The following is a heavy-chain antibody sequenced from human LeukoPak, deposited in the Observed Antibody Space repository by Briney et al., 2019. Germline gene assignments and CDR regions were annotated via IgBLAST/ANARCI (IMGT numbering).Heavy chain of an antibody. J-gene: IGHJ5*02. D-gene: IGHD3-16*01. CDR2: FKIKADGGTT. Sequence: PGGSLRLSCAASVTFSNAWMNWVRQAPGKGLEWVGHFKIKADGGTTDYAAPVKDRFTISRDDSQNTLYLQMNSLKTEDTAVYYCTASMITFGGVIAHWGQGTLVTVSS. CDR3: TASMITFGGVIAH. V-gene: IGHV3-15*01. CDR1: VTFSNAW.